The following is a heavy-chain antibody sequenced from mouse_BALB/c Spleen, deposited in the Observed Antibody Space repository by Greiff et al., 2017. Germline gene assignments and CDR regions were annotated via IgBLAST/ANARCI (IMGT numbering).Heavy chain of an antibody. Sequence: EVKLQESGPELVKPGASVKISCKASGYTFTDYNMHWVKQSHGKSLEWIGYIYPYNGGTGYNQKFKSKATLTVDNSSSTAYMELRSLTSEDSAVYYCARHYDYDVWAMDYWGQGTSVTVSS. CDR1: GYTFTDYN. D-gene: IGHD2-4*01. CDR2: IYPYNGGT. J-gene: IGHJ4*01. CDR3: ARHYDYDVWAMDY. V-gene: IGHV1S29*02.